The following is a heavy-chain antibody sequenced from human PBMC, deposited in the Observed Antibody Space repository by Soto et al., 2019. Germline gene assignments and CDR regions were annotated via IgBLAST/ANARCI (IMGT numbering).Heavy chain of an antibody. Sequence: PSETLSLTCTVSGGSISSYYWSWIRQPPGKGLEWIGYIYYSGSTNYNPSLKSRVTISVDTSKNQFSLKLSSVTAADTAVYYCARYGWVGATGGLFDYWGQGTLVTVSS. J-gene: IGHJ4*01. V-gene: IGHV4-59*01. CDR1: GGSISSYY. D-gene: IGHD1-26*01. CDR2: IYYSGST. CDR3: ARYGWVGATGGLFDY.